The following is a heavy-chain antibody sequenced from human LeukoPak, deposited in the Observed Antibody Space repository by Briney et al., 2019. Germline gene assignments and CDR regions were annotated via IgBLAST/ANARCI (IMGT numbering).Heavy chain of an antibody. J-gene: IGHJ3*02. CDR3: ARQDVATSHDAFDM. D-gene: IGHD5-12*01. CDR1: GGSFSGYY. CDR2: INHSGST. V-gene: IGHV4-34*01. Sequence: SETLSLTCAVYGGSFSGYYWSWIRQPPGKGLEWIGEINHSGSTNYNPSLKSRVTISVDTSKNQFSLKLSSVTAADTAVYYCARQDVATSHDAFDMWGQGTMVTVSS.